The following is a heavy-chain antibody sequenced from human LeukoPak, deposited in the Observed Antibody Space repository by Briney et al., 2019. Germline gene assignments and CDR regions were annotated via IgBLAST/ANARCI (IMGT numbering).Heavy chain of an antibody. V-gene: IGHV3-30*18. Sequence: GRSLRLSCAASGFTFRSYGMHWVRQAPGKGLEWVAVISYDGSNKYYADSMKGRFTISRDNSKNTLYLQMNSLRAEDTAVYYCAKSNWNDDGIDSWGQGALVTVSS. J-gene: IGHJ4*02. CDR3: AKSNWNDDGIDS. CDR1: GFTFRSYG. CDR2: ISYDGSNK. D-gene: IGHD1-20*01.